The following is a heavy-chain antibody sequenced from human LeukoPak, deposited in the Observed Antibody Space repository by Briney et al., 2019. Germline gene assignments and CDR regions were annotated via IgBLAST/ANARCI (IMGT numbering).Heavy chain of an antibody. J-gene: IGHJ4*02. CDR3: ARRNYGDYDHYFDY. Sequence: SETLSLTFTVSGGSISSYFWGWVPEPPGEGLGWVGYIYYSGSSNYNPSLRGRVTISVDTSKNQFSLKLSSVTAADTAVYYCARRNYGDYDHYFDYWGQGTLVTVSS. CDR1: GGSISSYF. V-gene: IGHV4-59*08. CDR2: IYYSGSS. D-gene: IGHD4-17*01.